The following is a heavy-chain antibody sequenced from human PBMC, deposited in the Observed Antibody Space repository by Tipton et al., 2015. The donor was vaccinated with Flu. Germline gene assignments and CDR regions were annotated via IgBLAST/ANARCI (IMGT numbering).Heavy chain of an antibody. CDR2: ISSNGGST. D-gene: IGHD1-26*01. Sequence: SLRLSCAASGSTFSSYAMHWVRQAPGKGLEYVSAISSNGGSTYYANSVKGRLTISRDNSKNTLYLQMGSLRAEDMAVYYCARHVSGSYDYWGQGTLVTVSS. CDR3: ARHVSGSYDY. V-gene: IGHV3-64*01. J-gene: IGHJ4*02. CDR1: GSTFSSYA.